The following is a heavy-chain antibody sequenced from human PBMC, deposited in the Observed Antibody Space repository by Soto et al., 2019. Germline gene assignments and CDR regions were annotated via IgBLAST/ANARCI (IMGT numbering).Heavy chain of an antibody. CDR2: IYYSGST. CDR1: GGSISSYY. V-gene: IGHV4-59*01. CDR3: ARKDYYYGMDV. J-gene: IGHJ6*02. Sequence: PSETLSLTCTFSGGSISSYYWSWIRQPPGKGLEWIGYIYYSGSTNYNPSLKSRVTISVDTSKNQFSLKLSSVTAADTAVYYCARKDYYYGMDVWGQGTTVTVSS.